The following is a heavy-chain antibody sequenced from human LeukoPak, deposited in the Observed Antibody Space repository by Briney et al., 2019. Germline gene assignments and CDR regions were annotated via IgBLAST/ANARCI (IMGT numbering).Heavy chain of an antibody. Sequence: SETLSLTCAVYGGSFSDYYWSWVRQPPGKGLEWIGSIHHGGTTYYNPSLKSPVTISVDTSKNQFSLKLSSVTAADTAVYYCARLLAYSSELDYWGQGTLVTVSS. V-gene: IGHV4-34*01. CDR2: IHHGGTT. CDR3: ARLLAYSSELDY. CDR1: GGSFSDYY. J-gene: IGHJ4*02. D-gene: IGHD6-25*01.